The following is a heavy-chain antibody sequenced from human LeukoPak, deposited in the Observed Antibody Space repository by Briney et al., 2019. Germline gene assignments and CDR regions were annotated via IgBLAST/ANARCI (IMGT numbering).Heavy chain of an antibody. D-gene: IGHD5-24*01. CDR2: ISGSGGST. J-gene: IGHJ5*02. CDR1: GFTFSSYA. Sequence: GASLRLSCAASGFTFSSYAMSWVRQAPGKGLEWVSAISGSGGSTYYADSVKGRLTISRDNSKNTLYLQMNSLRAEDTAVYYCAKDSSTIVENWFDPWGQGTLVTVSS. V-gene: IGHV3-23*01. CDR3: AKDSSTIVENWFDP.